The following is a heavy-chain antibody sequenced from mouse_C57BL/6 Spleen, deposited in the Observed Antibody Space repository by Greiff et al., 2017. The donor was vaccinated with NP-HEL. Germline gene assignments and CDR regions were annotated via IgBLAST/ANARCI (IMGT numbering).Heavy chain of an antibody. CDR1: GYAFSSSW. CDR2: IYPGDGDT. CDR3: ARRYGNYVGYAMDY. Sequence: VQLQQSGPELVKPGASVKISCKASGYAFSSSWMNWVKQRPGKGLEWIGRIYPGDGDTNYNGKFKGKATLTADKSSSTAYMQLSSLTSEDSAVYFCARRYGNYVGYAMDYWGQGTSVTVSS. V-gene: IGHV1-82*01. J-gene: IGHJ4*01. D-gene: IGHD2-1*01.